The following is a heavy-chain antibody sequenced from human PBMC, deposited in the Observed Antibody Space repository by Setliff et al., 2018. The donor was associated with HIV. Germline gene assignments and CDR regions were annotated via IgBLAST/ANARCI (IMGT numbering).Heavy chain of an antibody. J-gene: IGHJ6*03. D-gene: IGHD1-1*01. Sequence: GGSLRLSCAASGFTFSSYSMNWVRQAPGKGLEWVSSISSSSSYIYYADSVKGRFTISRDNAKNSLYLQMNSLRAEDTAVYYCAALITITDYYYYYYMDVWGKGTTVTVSS. V-gene: IGHV3-21*01. CDR2: ISSSSSYI. CDR3: AALITITDYYYYYYMDV. CDR1: GFTFSSYS.